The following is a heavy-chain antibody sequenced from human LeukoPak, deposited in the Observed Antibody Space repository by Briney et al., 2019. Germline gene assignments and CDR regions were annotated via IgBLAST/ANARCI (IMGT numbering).Heavy chain of an antibody. CDR3: ARGAYGAFPEDY. CDR1: GGTFSSYA. Sequence: SVKVSCKASGGTFSSYAISWVRQAPGQGLEWMGRIIPIFGTANYAQKFQGRVTITTDESTSTAYMELSSLRSEDTAVYYCARGAYGAFPEDYWGQGTLVTVSS. D-gene: IGHD4-17*01. CDR2: IIPIFGTA. V-gene: IGHV1-69*05. J-gene: IGHJ4*02.